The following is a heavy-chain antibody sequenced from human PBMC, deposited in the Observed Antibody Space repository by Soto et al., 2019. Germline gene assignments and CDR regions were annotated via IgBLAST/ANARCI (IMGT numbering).Heavy chain of an antibody. CDR1: GFTFSSYG. J-gene: IGHJ6*02. Sequence: GESLKISCAASGFTFSSYGMHWVRQAPGKGLEWVAVISYDGSNKYYADSVKGRFTISRDNSKNTLYLQMNSLRAEDTAVYYCAKDEERSATRSEAGGHIVVVPAARVYYYYGMDVWGQGTTVTVSS. CDR3: AKDEERSATRSEAGGHIVVVPAARVYYYYGMDV. D-gene: IGHD2-2*01. V-gene: IGHV3-30*18. CDR2: ISYDGSNK.